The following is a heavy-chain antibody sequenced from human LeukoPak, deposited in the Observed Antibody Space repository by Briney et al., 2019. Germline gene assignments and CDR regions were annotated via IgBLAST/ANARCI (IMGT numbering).Heavy chain of an antibody. V-gene: IGHV4-34*01. CDR3: ARGLYCSGGSCYPYNYYYGMDV. CDR1: GWSLSGYY. Sequence: SETLSLTCAVYGWSLSGYYWSWIRQPPGQGLEWIGVINHSGSTNYNPSLMSRVAISVDTSMNQYSLKLSAVTAADTAVYYCARGLYCSGGSCYPYNYYYGMDVWGKGTTVTVSS. J-gene: IGHJ6*04. D-gene: IGHD2-15*01. CDR2: INHSGST.